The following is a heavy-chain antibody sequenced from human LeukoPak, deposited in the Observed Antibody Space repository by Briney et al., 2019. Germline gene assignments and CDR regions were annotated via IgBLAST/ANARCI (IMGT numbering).Heavy chain of an antibody. V-gene: IGHV3-30*18. Sequence: PGGSLRLSCSASGFTFSSYGMHWVRQAPGKGLEWVAVISSDGGKKYYADSVKGRFTISRDNSKNTLNLQMSSLRAEDSAMYYCAKAYYDSSAYYIDYWGQGTLVTVSS. CDR1: GFTFSSYG. J-gene: IGHJ4*02. CDR3: AKAYYDSSAYYIDY. D-gene: IGHD3-22*01. CDR2: ISSDGGKK.